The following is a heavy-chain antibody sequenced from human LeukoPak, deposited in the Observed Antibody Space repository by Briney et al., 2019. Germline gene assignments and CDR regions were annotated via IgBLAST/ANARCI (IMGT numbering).Heavy chain of an antibody. Sequence: SETLSLTCTVSGGSISSYYWSWIRQPPGKGLEWIGSIYYSGSTYYNPSLKSRVTISVDTSKNQFSLKLSSVTAADTAVYYCARHPSSNWFDPWGQGTLVTVSS. V-gene: IGHV4-39*01. J-gene: IGHJ5*02. CDR3: ARHPSSNWFDP. CDR2: IYYSGST. CDR1: GGSISSYY.